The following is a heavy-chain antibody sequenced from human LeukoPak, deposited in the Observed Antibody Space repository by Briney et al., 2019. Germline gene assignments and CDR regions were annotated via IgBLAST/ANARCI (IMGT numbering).Heavy chain of an antibody. J-gene: IGHJ4*02. CDR2: FHYSGST. CDR1: GGSISSYY. Sequence: SETLSLTCTVSGGSISSYYWNWIRQPPGKGLEWIGYFHYSGSTNYNPSLKSRVILSLDKSANQFSLNLSSVTAADTAVYYCARFSPRAMGNYLDFWGQGTLVTVSS. V-gene: IGHV4-59*12. D-gene: IGHD7-27*01. CDR3: ARFSPRAMGNYLDF.